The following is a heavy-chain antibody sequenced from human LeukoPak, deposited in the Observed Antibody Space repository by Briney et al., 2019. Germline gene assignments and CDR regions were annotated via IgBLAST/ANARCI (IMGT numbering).Heavy chain of an antibody. Sequence: GGSLRLSCAASGFPFNKYGMHWVRQAPGKGLEWVAYIRHDAGTKYYVDSVKGRFTISRDNSKNTLDLQMNRLRIEDTAVYYCAKRVPNAQGMGDFDYWGQGTLVTISS. CDR2: IRHDAGTK. D-gene: IGHD1-26*01. CDR1: GFPFNKYG. V-gene: IGHV3-30*02. CDR3: AKRVPNAQGMGDFDY. J-gene: IGHJ4*02.